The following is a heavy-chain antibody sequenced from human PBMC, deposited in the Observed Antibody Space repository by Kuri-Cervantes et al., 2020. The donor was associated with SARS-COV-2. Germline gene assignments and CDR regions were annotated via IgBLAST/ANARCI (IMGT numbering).Heavy chain of an antibody. V-gene: IGHV1-46*03. CDR3: ARQRPSVVVPAAILQGPYYYYYMDV. CDR1: GYTFTSYY. Sequence: ASVKVSCKASGYTFTSYYMHWVRQAPGQGLEWMGIINPSGGSTSYAQKFQGRVTMTRDTSTSTVYMELSSLRSEDTAVYYCARQRPSVVVPAAILQGPYYYYYMDVWDKGTTVTVSS. J-gene: IGHJ6*03. CDR2: INPSGGST. D-gene: IGHD2-2*02.